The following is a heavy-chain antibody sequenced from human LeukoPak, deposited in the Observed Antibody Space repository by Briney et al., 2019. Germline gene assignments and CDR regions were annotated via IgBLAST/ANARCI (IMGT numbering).Heavy chain of an antibody. D-gene: IGHD6-6*01. Sequence: ASVKVSCKASGYTFTGYYMHWVRQAPGRGLEWMGWINPNSGGTNYAQKFQGRVTMTRDTSISTAYMELSRLRSDDTAVYYCARVKFSSSSGIDYWGQGTLVTVSS. V-gene: IGHV1-2*02. CDR1: GYTFTGYY. CDR2: INPNSGGT. CDR3: ARVKFSSSSGIDY. J-gene: IGHJ4*02.